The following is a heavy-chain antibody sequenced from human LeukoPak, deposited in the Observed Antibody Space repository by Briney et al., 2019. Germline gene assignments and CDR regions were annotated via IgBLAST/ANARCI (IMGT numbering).Heavy chain of an antibody. V-gene: IGHV3-73*01. CDR2: IRSKANSYAT. D-gene: IGHD5-12*01. J-gene: IGHJ6*03. CDR1: GFTFSASA. Sequence: GGSLRLSCAASGFTFSASALHWVRQASGKGLEWVGRIRSKANSYATAYAASVKGRFTISRDDSKNTAYLQMNSLKTEDTAVYYCTRLSGYGDYYYMDVWGKGTTVTVSS. CDR3: TRLSGYGDYYYMDV.